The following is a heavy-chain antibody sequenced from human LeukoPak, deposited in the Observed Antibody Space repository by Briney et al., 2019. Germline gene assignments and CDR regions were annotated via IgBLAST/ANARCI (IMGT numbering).Heavy chain of an antibody. V-gene: IGHV3-23*01. J-gene: IGHJ4*02. Sequence: GGSLRLSCAASGFTFGSYAMSWVRQAPGKGLEWVSAISGSGGSTYYADSVKGRFTISRDNSKNTLYLQMNSLRAEDMAVHYCAKCSLGDYGDYRTPGAYYFDYWGQGTLVTISS. CDR3: AKCSLGDYGDYRTPGAYYFDY. CDR2: ISGSGGST. D-gene: IGHD4-17*01. CDR1: GFTFGSYA.